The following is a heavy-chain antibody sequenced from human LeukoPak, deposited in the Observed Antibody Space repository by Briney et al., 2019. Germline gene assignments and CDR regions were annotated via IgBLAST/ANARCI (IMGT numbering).Heavy chain of an antibody. J-gene: IGHJ4*02. V-gene: IGHV4-34*01. CDR2: IYHSGST. CDR1: GGSFSGYY. Sequence: SETLSLTCAVYGGSFSGYYWSWIRQPPGKGLEWIAEIYHSGSTNYNPSLKSRVTISVDKSKNQFSLDLSSVTAADTAVYYCASNGYYSLDYWGQGTLVTVSS. D-gene: IGHD1-26*01. CDR3: ASNGYYSLDY.